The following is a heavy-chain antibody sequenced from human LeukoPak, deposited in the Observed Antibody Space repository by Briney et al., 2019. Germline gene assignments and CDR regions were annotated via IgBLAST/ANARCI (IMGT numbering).Heavy chain of an antibody. CDR2: ISSSSSYI. J-gene: IGHJ4*02. Sequence: GGSLRLSCAASGFTFGSYRMNWLRQAPGKGLEWVSSISSSSSYIDYADSVKGRFTISRDNAKNSLYLQMNSLRAEDTAVYYCARDPSYGSGSYSYWGQGTLVTVSS. CDR1: GFTFGSYR. V-gene: IGHV3-21*01. CDR3: ARDPSYGSGSYSY. D-gene: IGHD3-10*01.